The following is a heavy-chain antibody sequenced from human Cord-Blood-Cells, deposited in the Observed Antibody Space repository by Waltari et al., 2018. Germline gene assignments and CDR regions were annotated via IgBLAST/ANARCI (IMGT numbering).Heavy chain of an antibody. V-gene: IGHV3-23*01. J-gene: IGHJ4*02. Sequence: EVQLLESGGGLVQPGGSLRLSCSASGLTFSSSAMSWAPRASGKGLEWVSAISGSGGSTYYADSVKGRFTISRDNSKNTLYLQMNSLRAEDTAVYYCAKDRKVLGGSGSYYPYWGQGTLVTVSS. CDR3: AKDRKVLGGSGSYYPY. D-gene: IGHD3-10*01. CDR1: GLTFSSSA. CDR2: ISGSGGST.